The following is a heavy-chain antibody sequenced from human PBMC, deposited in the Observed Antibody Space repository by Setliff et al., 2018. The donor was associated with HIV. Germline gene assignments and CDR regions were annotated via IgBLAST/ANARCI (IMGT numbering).Heavy chain of an antibody. CDR1: GFTFSNYA. D-gene: IGHD3-10*01. CDR3: AKVFAFGVDGFDI. Sequence: GGSLRLSCAASGFTFSNYAMGWVRQGPGKGLEWVSTIGAAGYPTHYAESVKGRFTISKDNSQNAPYLQMNSLTDEDTAVYYCAKVFAFGVDGFDIWGQGTMVTV. J-gene: IGHJ3*02. CDR2: IGAAGYPT. V-gene: IGHV3-23*01.